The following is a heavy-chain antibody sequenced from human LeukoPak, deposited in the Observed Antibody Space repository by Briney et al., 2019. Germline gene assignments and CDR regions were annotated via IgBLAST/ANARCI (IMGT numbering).Heavy chain of an antibody. CDR2: MYYTGTI. V-gene: IGHV4-39*07. D-gene: IGHD2-2*02. J-gene: IGHJ5*02. CDR1: GDSITSSSYY. Sequence: PSETLSLTCTVSGDSITSSSYYWGWIRQPPGKGLEWIGTMYYTGTIYYNPSLKSRVTISVDTSKNQFSLKLSSVTAADTAVYYCAREVGYCSSTSCYKGWFDPWGQGTLVTVSS. CDR3: AREVGYCSSTSCYKGWFDP.